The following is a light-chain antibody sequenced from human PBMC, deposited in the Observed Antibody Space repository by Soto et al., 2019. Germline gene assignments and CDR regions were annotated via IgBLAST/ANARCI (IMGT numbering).Light chain of an antibody. CDR2: GAS. J-gene: IGKJ1*01. Sequence: ENVLTQSPGTLSLSPGXRATLSCRASRSVSSNYVAWYQQKPGRAPRLLIYGASSGATDIPDRFSGSGSGTDFTLTISRVEPEDFAVYYCQQYGSSSWTFGQGTKVDIK. CDR3: QQYGSSSWT. CDR1: RSVSSNY. V-gene: IGKV3-20*01.